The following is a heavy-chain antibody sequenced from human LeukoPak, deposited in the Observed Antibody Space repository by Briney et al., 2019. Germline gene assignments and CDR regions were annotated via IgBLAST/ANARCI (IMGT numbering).Heavy chain of an antibody. Sequence: PSETLSLTCTVSGGSISSHYWSWIRQPPGKGLEWIGYIYNSGSTNYNPSLKSRVTISLDTSTNQFSLHLTSVTAADTAVYFCARDDYGVFDAFDVWGQGTVVTVSS. J-gene: IGHJ3*01. CDR2: IYNSGST. CDR1: GGSISSHY. D-gene: IGHD3-16*01. V-gene: IGHV4-59*08. CDR3: ARDDYGVFDAFDV.